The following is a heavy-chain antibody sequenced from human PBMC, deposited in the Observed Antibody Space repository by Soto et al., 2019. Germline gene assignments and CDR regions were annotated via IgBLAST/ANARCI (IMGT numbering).Heavy chain of an antibody. CDR3: AREGGSIFGVERSGIDF. D-gene: IGHD3-3*01. CDR2: IWYDGSNK. J-gene: IGHJ6*02. Sequence: QVQLVESGGGVVQPGRSLRLSCAASRFAFNSHGMHWVRQAPGKGLEWVAVIWYDGSNKYYADSVKGRFTISRDNAQRTLHLQINSRRAGATAAYYCAREGGSIFGVERSGIDFWGQGTTVTVSS. V-gene: IGHV3-33*01. CDR1: RFAFNSHG.